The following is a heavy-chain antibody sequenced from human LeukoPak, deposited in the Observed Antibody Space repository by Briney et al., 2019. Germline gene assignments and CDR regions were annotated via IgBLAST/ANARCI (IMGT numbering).Heavy chain of an antibody. CDR3: ARDAYSSGWYLDY. D-gene: IGHD6-19*01. J-gene: IGHJ4*02. Sequence: GGSLRLSCAASGFTVSSNYMSWVRQAPGKGLEWVSVIYSGGSTYYADSVKGRFTISRDNSKNTLYLQMNSLRAEDTAVYYCARDAYSSGWYLDYWGQGTLVTVFS. CDR1: GFTVSSNY. V-gene: IGHV3-53*01. CDR2: IYSGGST.